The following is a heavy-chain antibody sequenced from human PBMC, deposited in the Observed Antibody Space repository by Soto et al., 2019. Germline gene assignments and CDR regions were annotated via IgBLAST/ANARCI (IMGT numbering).Heavy chain of an antibody. V-gene: IGHV1-69*06. D-gene: IGHD5-18*01. J-gene: IGHJ4*02. CDR3: ARQYTAMVTYFDY. Sequence: QVQLVQSGAEVRKPGSSVKVSCKASGGTFSRHAISWVRQAPGQGLEWMGGIIPIFGTANYAQKFQGRVTITADKSTSTAYMELSSLRSEDTAVYYCARQYTAMVTYFDYWGQGTLVTVSS. CDR2: IIPIFGTA. CDR1: GGTFSRHA.